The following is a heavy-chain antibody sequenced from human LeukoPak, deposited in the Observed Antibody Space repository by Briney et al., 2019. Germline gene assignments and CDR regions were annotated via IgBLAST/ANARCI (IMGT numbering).Heavy chain of an antibody. CDR3: ARGAEYYAIWRGYAGYSDY. CDR1: GYSISNGYY. Sequence: SETLSLTCTVSGYSISNGYYWGWIRQPPGKGLEWVGSISHRGSTYYNPSLRSRITISLDRSKQKFSLKLTSVTAADTAVYFCARGAEYYAIWRGYAGYSDYWGQGTLVTVSS. V-gene: IGHV4-38-2*02. D-gene: IGHD3-3*01. J-gene: IGHJ4*02. CDR2: ISHRGST.